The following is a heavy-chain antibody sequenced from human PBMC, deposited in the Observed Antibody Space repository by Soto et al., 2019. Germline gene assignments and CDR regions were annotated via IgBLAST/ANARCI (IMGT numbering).Heavy chain of an antibody. CDR1: GGTFSSYA. D-gene: IGHD3-22*01. CDR3: AGIYYYDSSYGMDV. Sequence: ASVKVSCKASGGTFSSYAISWVRQAPGQGLEWMGGIIPIFGTANYAQKFQGRVTITADESTSTAYMELSSLRSEDTAVYYCAGIYYYDSSYGMDVWGQGTTVTVSS. CDR2: IIPIFGTA. J-gene: IGHJ6*02. V-gene: IGHV1-69*13.